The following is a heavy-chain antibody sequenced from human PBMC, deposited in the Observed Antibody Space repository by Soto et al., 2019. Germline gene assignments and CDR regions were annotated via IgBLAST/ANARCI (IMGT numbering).Heavy chain of an antibody. J-gene: IGHJ4*02. Sequence: EVQLVESGGGLVQPGGSLKLSCAASGFTFSGSAMHWVRQASGKGLEWVGRIRSKANSYATAYAASVKGRFTISRDDSKRTAYLQMNSLKTKDTAVYYCTSSIPTYGSGSYYRDYWGQGTLVTVSS. CDR3: TSSIPTYGSGSYYRDY. CDR2: IRSKANSYAT. CDR1: GFTFSGSA. V-gene: IGHV3-73*01. D-gene: IGHD3-10*01.